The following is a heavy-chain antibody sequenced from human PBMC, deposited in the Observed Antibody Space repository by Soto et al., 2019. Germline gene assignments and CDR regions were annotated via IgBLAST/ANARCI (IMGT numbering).Heavy chain of an antibody. CDR1: GFTFSSYA. CDR2: ISYDGSNK. Sequence: QVQLVESGGGVVQPGRSLRLSCAASGFTFSSYAMHWVRQAPGKGLEWVAVISYDGSNKYYADSVKGRFTISRDNSKNKLYLQMNRLRAEDTAVYYCARYPRSAGTAMVAEPYYFECCGQGKLVTVSS. CDR3: ARYPRSAGTAMVAEPYYFEC. V-gene: IGHV3-30-3*01. D-gene: IGHD5-18*01. J-gene: IGHJ4*02.